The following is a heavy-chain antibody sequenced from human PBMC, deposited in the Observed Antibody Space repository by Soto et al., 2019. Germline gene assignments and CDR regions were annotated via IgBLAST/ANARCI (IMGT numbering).Heavy chain of an antibody. CDR2: TGISGRTT. J-gene: IGHJ4*02. CDR3: ATVHNTSRSFDY. D-gene: IGHD1-20*01. Sequence: GGSLRLSCAASGFSLTTYAMSWVRQAPGKGLEWVSTTGISGRTTYYADSVKGRFTVSRDDSKNTLDLQMSSLGAEDTAVYYCATVHNTSRSFDYWGQGTLVTVSS. V-gene: IGHV3-23*01. CDR1: GFSLTTYA.